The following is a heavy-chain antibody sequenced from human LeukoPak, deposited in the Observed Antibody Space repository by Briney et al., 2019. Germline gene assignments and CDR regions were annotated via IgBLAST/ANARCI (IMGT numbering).Heavy chain of an antibody. CDR3: ARDGYHDSSGYYLQFDY. D-gene: IGHD3-22*01. J-gene: IGHJ4*02. CDR1: VYTFTSYG. CDR2: ISAYNGKT. V-gene: IGHV1-18*01. Sequence: EASVKVSCKASVYTFTSYGISLVRQAPGQGLEWMGWISAYNGKTNYGQKFQGRVTMTTDTSTSTAYMELTSLRSDDTAVYYCARDGYHDSSGYYLQFDYWGQGTLVTVSS.